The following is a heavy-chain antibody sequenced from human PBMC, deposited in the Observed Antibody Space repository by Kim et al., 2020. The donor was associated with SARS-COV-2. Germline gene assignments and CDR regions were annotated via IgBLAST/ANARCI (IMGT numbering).Heavy chain of an antibody. J-gene: IGHJ4*02. D-gene: IGHD3-9*01. CDR3: ARDGTLRYFDWYLDY. Sequence: GGSLRLSCAASGFTFSSYAMHWVRQAPGNGLEWVAVKSYDGSNKYYADSVKGRFTISRDNSKNTLYLQMNSLRAEDTAVYYCARDGTLRYFDWYLDYWGQGTLVTVSS. CDR1: GFTFSSYA. CDR2: KSYDGSNK. V-gene: IGHV3-30*04.